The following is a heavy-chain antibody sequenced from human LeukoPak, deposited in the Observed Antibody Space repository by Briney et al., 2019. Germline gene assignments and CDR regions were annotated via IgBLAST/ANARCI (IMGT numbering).Heavy chain of an antibody. CDR1: GFTFSSYW. CDR2: IKQDGSEK. J-gene: IGHJ6*03. CDR3: ARGTPYYYDSSVYFDYYYMDV. V-gene: IGHV3-7*01. D-gene: IGHD3-22*01. Sequence: PGGSLRLSCAASGFTFSSYWMSWVRQAPGKGLEWVANIKQDGSEKYYVDSVKGRFTISRDNAKNSLYLQMNSLRAEDTAVYYCARGTPYYYDSSVYFDYYYMDVWGKGTTVTVSS.